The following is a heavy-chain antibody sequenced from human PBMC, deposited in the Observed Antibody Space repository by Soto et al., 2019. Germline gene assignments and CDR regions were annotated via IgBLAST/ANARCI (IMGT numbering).Heavy chain of an antibody. J-gene: IGHJ4*02. Sequence: EVQLVESGGGLVQPGGSLRLSCAASGFTFSNAWMSWVRQAPGKGLEWVGRIKSKTDGGTTDYAATVKGRFTISRDDAKNTRNRQRTSLKPEVTAVYYCATRVIAFGGVSDWGYWGQGTLVTVCS. CDR1: GFTFSNAW. CDR3: ATRVIAFGGVSDWGY. CDR2: IKSKTDGGTT. D-gene: IGHD3-16*01. V-gene: IGHV3-15*01.